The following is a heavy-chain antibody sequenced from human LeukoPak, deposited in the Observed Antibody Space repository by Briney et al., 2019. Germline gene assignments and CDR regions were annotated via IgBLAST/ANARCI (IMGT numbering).Heavy chain of an antibody. CDR2: IYDNGNE. Sequence: PSETLSLTCTVSGGSISTSAFYWGWIRQPPGKGLEWIGSIYDNGNEFYNPSLKSRVTISADTSKNQFSLKLNSVTAADTAMYYCARQISDYYYYYMDVWGEGITVTVSS. CDR1: GGSISTSAFY. J-gene: IGHJ6*03. D-gene: IGHD2/OR15-2a*01. V-gene: IGHV4-39*01. CDR3: ARQISDYYYYYMDV.